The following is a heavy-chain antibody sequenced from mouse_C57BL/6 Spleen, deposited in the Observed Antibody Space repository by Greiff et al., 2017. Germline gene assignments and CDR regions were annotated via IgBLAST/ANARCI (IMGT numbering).Heavy chain of an antibody. CDR3: ARGETYYSNYVWFAY. V-gene: IGHV1-80*01. CDR2: IYPGDGDT. CDR1: GYAFSSYW. Sequence: QVQLKESGAELVKPGASVKISCKASGYAFSSYWMNWVKQRPGKGLEWIGQIYPGDGDTNYNGKFKGKATLTADKSSSTAYMQLSSLTSEDSAVYFCARGETYYSNYVWFAYWGQGTLVTVSA. J-gene: IGHJ3*01. D-gene: IGHD2-5*01.